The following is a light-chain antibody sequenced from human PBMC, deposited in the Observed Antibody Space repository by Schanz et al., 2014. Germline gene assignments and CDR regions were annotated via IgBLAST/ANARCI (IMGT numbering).Light chain of an antibody. V-gene: IGLV1-44*01. J-gene: IGLJ3*02. CDR2: SND. CDR3: AAWDDSLNGRV. Sequence: QSVLAQPPSASETPGQRISISCSGGRSNIGSNSVNWYQQLPGTAPKLLIYSNDRRPSGVPDRFSASKSGTSASLAISGLQSEDEADYYCAAWDDSLNGRVFGGGTKVTVL. CDR1: RSNIGSNS.